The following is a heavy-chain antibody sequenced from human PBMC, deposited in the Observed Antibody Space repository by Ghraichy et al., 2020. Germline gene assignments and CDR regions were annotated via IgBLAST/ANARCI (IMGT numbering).Heavy chain of an antibody. J-gene: IGHJ6*02. CDR2: INTDGSTT. CDR3: TRFWSQYQGSWLRGDYWGQGTLVSVSSGMDV. V-gene: IGHV3-74*01. Sequence: GGSLRLSCAASGFTFSNFWIHWVRQVPGKGLVWVSRINTDGSTTNYADSVKGRFTISRDNAKNTVYLHMNSLRAEDTAVYYCTRFWSQYQGSWLRGDYWGQGTLVSVSSGMDVWGQGTTVTVSS. CDR1: GFTFSNFW. D-gene: IGHD3-3*01.